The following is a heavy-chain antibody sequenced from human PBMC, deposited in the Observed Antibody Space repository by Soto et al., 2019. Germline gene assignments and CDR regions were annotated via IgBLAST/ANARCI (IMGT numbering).Heavy chain of an antibody. V-gene: IGHV3-7*01. CDR1: GFSFSVFW. CDR3: ARSPATGTVDL. CDR2: INQDGSGK. Sequence: EMQLVESGGGLVQPGGSLRLSCAASGFSFSVFWMSWVRQAPGKGLEWVANINQDGSGKYYVDSVNGRFTISRDNAKNSLYLQMNGLRAEDTALYYCARSPATGTVDLWGQGTLVIVSS. J-gene: IGHJ4*01. D-gene: IGHD6-13*01.